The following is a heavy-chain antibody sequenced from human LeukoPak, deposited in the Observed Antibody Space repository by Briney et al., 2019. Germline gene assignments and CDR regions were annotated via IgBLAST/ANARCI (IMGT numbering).Heavy chain of an antibody. CDR2: ISGSGGST. D-gene: IGHD3-10*01. J-gene: IGHJ4*02. V-gene: IGHV3-23*01. CDR1: GFTFSSYA. CDR3: AKDYYGSGSYYNEAYDY. Sequence: GGSLRLSCAASGFTFSSYAMSWVRQAPGKGLGWVSAISGSGGSTYYADSVKGRFTISRDNSKNTLYLQMNSLRAEDTAVYYCAKDYYGSGSYYNEAYDYWGQGTLVTVSS.